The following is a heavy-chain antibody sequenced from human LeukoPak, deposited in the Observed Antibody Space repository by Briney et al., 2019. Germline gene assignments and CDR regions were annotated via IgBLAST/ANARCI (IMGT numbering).Heavy chain of an antibody. CDR3: ARTRIQLFTPDFDL. V-gene: IGHV1-2*06. CDR1: GYTFIGHY. J-gene: IGHJ4*02. Sequence: ASVKVSCKASGYTFIGHYLHWVRQAPGQGLEWMGRINPNTGVTQYTENFQDRVTMTGDTSISTAYMELNGLRSDDTAIYYCARTRIQLFTPDFDLWGQGTLVTVSS. CDR2: INPNTGVT. D-gene: IGHD5-18*01.